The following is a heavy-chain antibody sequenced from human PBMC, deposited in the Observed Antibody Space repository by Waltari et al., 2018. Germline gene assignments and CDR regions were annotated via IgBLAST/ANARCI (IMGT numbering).Heavy chain of an antibody. J-gene: IGHJ3*01. CDR2: ISYSGTT. CDR1: GGSITSARHY. CDR3: ATYIGASVGTASFDV. D-gene: IGHD5-12*01. Sequence: QLQLQESGPGLVKPSETVSLTCSVSGGSITSARHYWGWIRQPPGQGREWIGTISYSGTTYNSPSLQSRVTISRDTSKNQLSLKLDSVTASDTAVYYCATYIGASVGTASFDVWGQGTMVTISS. V-gene: IGHV4-39*01.